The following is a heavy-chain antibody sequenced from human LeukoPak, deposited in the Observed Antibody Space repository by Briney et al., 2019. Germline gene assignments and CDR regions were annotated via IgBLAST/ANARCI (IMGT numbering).Heavy chain of an antibody. CDR3: AKDLRLLGYCRTTSCSYYFDY. J-gene: IGHJ4*02. V-gene: IGHV3-23*01. CDR2: ISGSGGST. CDR1: GFTFSSYV. Sequence: PGGSLRLSCSASGFTFSSYVMTWVRQAPGKGLEWVSVISGSGGSTDYADSVKGRFTISRDNSKNTLYVEMNSLRVEDTAVYYCAKDLRLLGYCRTTSCSYYFDYWGQGTLVTVSS. D-gene: IGHD2-2*01.